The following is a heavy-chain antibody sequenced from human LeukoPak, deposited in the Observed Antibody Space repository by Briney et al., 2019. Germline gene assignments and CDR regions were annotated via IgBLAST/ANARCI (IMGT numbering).Heavy chain of an antibody. D-gene: IGHD2-21*02. CDR3: ARGIGDRFRLQHVIDY. Sequence: ASVKVSCKASGYTFTSYYMHWVRQAPGQGLEWMGIINPSGGSTSYAQKFQGRVTMTRDMSTSTVYMELSSLRSEDAAVYYCARGIGDRFRLQHVIDYWGQGTLVTVSS. J-gene: IGHJ4*02. CDR2: INPSGGST. V-gene: IGHV1-46*01. CDR1: GYTFTSYY.